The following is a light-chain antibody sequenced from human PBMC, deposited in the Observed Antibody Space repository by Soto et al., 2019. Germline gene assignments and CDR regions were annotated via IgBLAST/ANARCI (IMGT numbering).Light chain of an antibody. CDR2: GAS. Sequence: EIVLTQSPATLSLSPGERATLSCRASQSGSTSLAWYQQKPGQAPRLLLYGASTRATGIPVRFSGSGFGTEFTLTISSLQSEDFAVYYCQQYKNWPLFGQGTRLEIK. J-gene: IGKJ5*01. CDR1: QSGSTS. CDR3: QQYKNWPL. V-gene: IGKV3-15*01.